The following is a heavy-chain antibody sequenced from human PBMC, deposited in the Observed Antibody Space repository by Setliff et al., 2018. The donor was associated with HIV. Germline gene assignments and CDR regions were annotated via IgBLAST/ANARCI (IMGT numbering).Heavy chain of an antibody. CDR2: FDPQDGET. CDR1: GFTLSEVS. D-gene: IGHD2-15*01. J-gene: IGHJ6*04. CDR3: ARVKILSPMDV. Sequence: ASVKVSCKVSGFTLSEVSIHWVRQAPGKGLEWMGYFDPQDGETVYAQKFQGRVTMTEDTSTSTAYMELRSLRSDDTAVYYCARVKILSPMDVWGKGTTVTVSS. V-gene: IGHV1-24*01.